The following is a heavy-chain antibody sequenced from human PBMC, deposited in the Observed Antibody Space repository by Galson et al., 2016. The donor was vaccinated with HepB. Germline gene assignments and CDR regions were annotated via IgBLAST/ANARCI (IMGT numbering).Heavy chain of an antibody. V-gene: IGHV3-43*01. Sequence: SLRLSCAASGFTFGTYTMHWIRQAPGEGLQWVSLITGDRANAYYADSVKGRFTTSRDNRKNSLYLQMNSLRTEDTALYYCAKDHGGYSGFDYWVQGTLVTVSS. CDR2: ITGDRANA. J-gene: IGHJ4*02. CDR3: AKDHGGYSGFDY. D-gene: IGHD4-23*01. CDR1: GFTFGTYT.